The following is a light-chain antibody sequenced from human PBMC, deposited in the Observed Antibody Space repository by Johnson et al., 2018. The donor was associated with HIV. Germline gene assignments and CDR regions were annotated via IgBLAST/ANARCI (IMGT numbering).Light chain of an antibody. J-gene: IGLJ1*01. CDR2: EKN. V-gene: IGLV1-51*02. CDR3: GTWDSSLSAYV. CDR1: TSNIGNNY. Sequence: QSVLTQPPSVSAAPGQKVTISCSGSTSNIGNNYVSWYQQLPGTAPKLLIYEKNKRPSGIPDRFSASKSGTSATLVITGLQTGDEADYYCGTWDSSLSAYVFGTGTKVTVL.